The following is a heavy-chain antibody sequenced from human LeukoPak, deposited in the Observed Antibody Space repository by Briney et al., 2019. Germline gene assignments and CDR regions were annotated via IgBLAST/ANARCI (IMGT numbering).Heavy chain of an antibody. CDR2: IIPILGIA. J-gene: IGHJ4*02. D-gene: IGHD3-22*01. CDR1: GGTFSSYA. Sequence: ASVKVSCKASGGTFSSYAISWVRQAPGQGLEWMGRIIPILGIANYAQKFQGRVTITADKSTSTAYMGLSSLRSEDTAVYYCARDRDYDSSSTSYYFDYWGQGTLVTVSS. CDR3: ARDRDYDSSSTSYYFDY. V-gene: IGHV1-69*04.